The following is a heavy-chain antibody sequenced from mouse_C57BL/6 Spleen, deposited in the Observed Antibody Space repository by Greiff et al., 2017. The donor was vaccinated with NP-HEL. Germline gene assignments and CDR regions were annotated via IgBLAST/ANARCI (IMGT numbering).Heavy chain of an antibody. Sequence: EVQLQQSGPELVKPGASVKIPCKASGYTFTDYNMDWVKQSHGKSLEWIGDINPNNGGTIYNQKFKGKATLTVDKSSSTAYMERRSLTSEDTAVYYCARRGSSYEGFAYWGQGTLVTVSA. CDR1: GYTFTDYN. J-gene: IGHJ3*01. CDR2: INPNNGGT. CDR3: ARRGSSYEGFAY. D-gene: IGHD1-1*01. V-gene: IGHV1-18*01.